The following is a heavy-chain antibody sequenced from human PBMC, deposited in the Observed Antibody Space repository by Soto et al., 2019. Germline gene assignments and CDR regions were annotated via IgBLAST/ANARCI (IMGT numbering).Heavy chain of an antibody. J-gene: IGHJ6*02. Sequence: PGGSLRLSCAASGFTFSSYAMHWVRQAPGKGLEWVAVISYDGSNKYYADSVKGRFTISRDNSKNTLYLQMNSLRAEDTAVYYCARGQQLAAPHFYYYGLDVWGQGTTVTVSS. CDR2: ISYDGSNK. CDR3: ARGQQLAAPHFYYYGLDV. CDR1: GFTFSSYA. D-gene: IGHD6-13*01. V-gene: IGHV3-30-3*01.